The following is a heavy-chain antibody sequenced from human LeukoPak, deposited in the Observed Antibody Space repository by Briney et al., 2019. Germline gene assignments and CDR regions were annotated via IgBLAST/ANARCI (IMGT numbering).Heavy chain of an antibody. CDR2: ISYLSSHV. V-gene: IGHV3-21*01. Sequence: GGPLRLSCAASGFTFSDYDMNWVRQAPGKGLEWVSSISYLSSHVYYGDSVKGRFSISRDNAKNSLYLQMNSLGAEDTAIYYCGRAFPPLRTSSAGDLWGQGILVTVSS. D-gene: IGHD3-16*01. CDR1: GFTFSDYD. J-gene: IGHJ4*02. CDR3: GRAFPPLRTSSAGDL.